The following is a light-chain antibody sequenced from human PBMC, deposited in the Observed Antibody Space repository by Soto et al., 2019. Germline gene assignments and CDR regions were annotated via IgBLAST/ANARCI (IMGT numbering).Light chain of an antibody. CDR1: QSISNY. J-gene: IGKJ1*01. CDR2: VAS. CDR3: QQTYKTPLT. V-gene: IGKV1-39*01. Sequence: DIKMTQSPSSLSAYVGDRLTITCLAGQSISNYLNWYQQKTAKAPKLPXYVASSLSSGVPSRFTGSGSGTDVTLTISSLKHEDFATYYCQQTYKTPLTFGRGTK.